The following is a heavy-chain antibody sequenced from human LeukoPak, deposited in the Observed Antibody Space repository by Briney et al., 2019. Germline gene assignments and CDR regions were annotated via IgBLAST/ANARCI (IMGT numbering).Heavy chain of an antibody. V-gene: IGHV3-21*04. J-gene: IGHJ3*02. CDR3: ARDEGYSSSPTAFDI. Sequence: SGGSLRLSCAASGFTFSSYSMNWVRQAPGKGLEWVSSISSSSSYIYYADSVKGRFTISRDNAKNSLYLQMNSLRAEDTAVYYCARDEGYSSSPTAFDIWGQGIMVTVSS. CDR2: ISSSSSYI. CDR1: GFTFSSYS. D-gene: IGHD6-13*01.